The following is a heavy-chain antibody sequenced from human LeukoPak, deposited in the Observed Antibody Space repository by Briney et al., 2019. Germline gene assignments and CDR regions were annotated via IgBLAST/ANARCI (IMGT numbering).Heavy chain of an antibody. CDR2: ISSSSSYI. Sequence: PGGSLRLSCAASGFTFSSYSMNWVRQAPGKGLEWVSSISSSSSYIYYADSVKGRFTISRDNAKNSLYLQMNSLRAEDTAVYYCARGERQMTTVTTDYWGQGTLVTVSS. CDR1: GFTFSSYS. V-gene: IGHV3-21*01. D-gene: IGHD4-17*01. J-gene: IGHJ4*02. CDR3: ARGERQMTTVTTDY.